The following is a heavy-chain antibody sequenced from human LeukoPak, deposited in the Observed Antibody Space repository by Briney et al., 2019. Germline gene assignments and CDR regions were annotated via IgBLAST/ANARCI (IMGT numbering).Heavy chain of an antibody. CDR2: ISAYNGNT. CDR1: GYTFTSYG. V-gene: IGHV1-18*01. CDR3: ARDGVHDSSGYYYVN. D-gene: IGHD3-22*01. J-gene: IGHJ4*02. Sequence: GASVKVSCKASGYTFTSYGISWVRQAPGQGLEWMGWISAYNGNTNYAQKLQGRVTMTTDTSTSTAYMELRSLRSDDTAVYYCARDGVHDSSGYYYVNWGQGTLVTVSS.